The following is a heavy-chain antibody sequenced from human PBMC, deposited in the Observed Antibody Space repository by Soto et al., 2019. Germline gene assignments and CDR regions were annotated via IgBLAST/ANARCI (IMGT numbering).Heavy chain of an antibody. D-gene: IGHD4-4*01. J-gene: IGHJ5*02. CDR2: IYYSGST. V-gene: IGHV4-30-4*01. Sequence: KSSETPSLTCTVSGGSISSGDYYWSWIRQPPGKGLEWIGCIYYSGSTYYNPSLKSRVTISVDTSKNQFSLKLSSVTAADTAVYYCARVSSSNYGLNWFDPWGQGTLVTVS. CDR3: ARVSSSNYGLNWFDP. CDR1: GGSISSGDYY.